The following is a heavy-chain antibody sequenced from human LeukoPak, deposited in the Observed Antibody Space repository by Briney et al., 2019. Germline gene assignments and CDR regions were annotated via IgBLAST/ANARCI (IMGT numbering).Heavy chain of an antibody. D-gene: IGHD5-12*01. Sequence: GGSLRLSCTASGFSFSGHWMHWARQLPGKGLVWVSRISPTGSTTSYADSVKGRFTVSRDNAKNPLYLQMNSLRAEDTALYYCAKDMFGLVSGYGDYYYYGMDVWGQGTTDTVSS. CDR2: ISPTGSTT. J-gene: IGHJ6*02. CDR3: AKDMFGLVSGYGDYYYYGMDV. V-gene: IGHV3-74*01. CDR1: GFSFSGHW.